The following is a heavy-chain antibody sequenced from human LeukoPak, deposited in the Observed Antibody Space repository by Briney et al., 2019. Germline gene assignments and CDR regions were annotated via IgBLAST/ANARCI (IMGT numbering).Heavy chain of an antibody. CDR1: GGSISSYY. J-gene: IGHJ4*02. D-gene: IGHD3-10*01. V-gene: IGHV4-59*01. Sequence: SETLSLTCIVSGGSISSYYWSWIRQPPGKGLEWIGYIYYTGSTNYNPSLRSRVTISVDTSKNQFSLKLSSVTAADTAVYYCARSHGSGSYYNLNDYWGQGTLVTVSS. CDR2: IYYTGST. CDR3: ARSHGSGSYYNLNDY.